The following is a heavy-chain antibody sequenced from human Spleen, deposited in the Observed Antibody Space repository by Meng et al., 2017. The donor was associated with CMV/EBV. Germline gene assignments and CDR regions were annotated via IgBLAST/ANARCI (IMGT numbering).Heavy chain of an antibody. Sequence: GGSLRLSCAASGFTFSSYSMNWVRQAPGKGLEWVSSITSSSSYIYYADSVKGRFTISRDNAKNSLYLQLNSLRAEDTAVYYCARVRGSSWYHDYWGQGTLVTVSS. V-gene: IGHV3-21*01. J-gene: IGHJ4*02. D-gene: IGHD6-13*01. CDR2: ITSSSSYI. CDR1: GFTFSSYS. CDR3: ARVRGSSWYHDY.